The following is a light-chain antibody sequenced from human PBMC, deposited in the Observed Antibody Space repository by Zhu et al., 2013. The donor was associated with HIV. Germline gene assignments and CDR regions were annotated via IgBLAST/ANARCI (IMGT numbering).Light chain of an antibody. J-gene: IGKJ1*01. V-gene: IGKV1-5*01. CDR1: QSVSSS. CDR3: QQYWSYSPWT. CDR2: GAS. Sequence: DIQMTQSPSTLSASVGDRVTITCRASQSVSSSLAWYQQKPGKAPRLLIYGASSLQSGVPTRFSGSGSGAEFTLSISSLQPDDFATYYCQQYWSYSPWTFGQGTKVEIK.